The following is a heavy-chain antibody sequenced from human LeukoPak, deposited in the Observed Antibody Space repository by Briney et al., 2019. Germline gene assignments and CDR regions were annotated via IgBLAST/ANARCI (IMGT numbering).Heavy chain of an antibody. V-gene: IGHV3-49*04. CDR1: GFTFGDYA. CDR2: IRSKAYGGTT. D-gene: IGHD6-19*01. Sequence: PGGSLRLSCTASGFTFGDYAMSWVRQAPGKGLEWVGFIRSKAYGGTTEYAASVKGRFTISRDNARNSLYLQMNSLRAEDTAVYYCARFETVAAKPIEHWGPGTLVTVSS. CDR3: ARFETVAAKPIEH. J-gene: IGHJ1*01.